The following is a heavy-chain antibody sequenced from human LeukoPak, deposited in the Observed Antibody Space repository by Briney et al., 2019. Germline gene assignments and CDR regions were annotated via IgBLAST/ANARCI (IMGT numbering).Heavy chain of an antibody. CDR3: ARISMVRGVDY. CDR2: IYYSGST. J-gene: IGHJ4*02. CDR1: GGSISSSSYY. Sequence: PSETLSLTCTVSGGSISSSSYYCGWIRQPPGKGLEWIGSIYYSGSTYYNPSPKSRVTISVDTSKNQFSLKLSSVTAADTAVYYCARISMVRGVDYWGQGTLVTVSS. V-gene: IGHV4-39*01. D-gene: IGHD3-10*01.